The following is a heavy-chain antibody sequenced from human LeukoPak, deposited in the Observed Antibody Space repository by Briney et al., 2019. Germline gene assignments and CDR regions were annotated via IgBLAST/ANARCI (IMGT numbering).Heavy chain of an antibody. D-gene: IGHD1-26*01. CDR2: MNPNSGNT. CDR1: GYTFTSYD. Sequence: ASVKVSCKASGYTFTSYDINRVRQATGQGLEWMGWMNPNSGNTGYAQKFQGRVTMTRNTSISTAYMELSSLRSEDTAVYYCARALLGATLFWFDPWGQGTLVTVSS. V-gene: IGHV1-8*01. J-gene: IGHJ5*02. CDR3: ARALLGATLFWFDP.